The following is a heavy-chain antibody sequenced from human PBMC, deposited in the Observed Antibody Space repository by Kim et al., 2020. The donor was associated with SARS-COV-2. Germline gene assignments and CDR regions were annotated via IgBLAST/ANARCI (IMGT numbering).Heavy chain of an antibody. CDR1: GGSFSGYY. J-gene: IGHJ6*02. CDR3: ARGFTGIAAAGYYYYGMDV. CDR2: INHGGST. D-gene: IGHD6-13*01. V-gene: IGHV4-34*01. Sequence: SETLSLTCAVYGGSFSGYYWSWIRQPPGKGLEWIGEINHGGSTNYNPSLKSRVTISVDTSKNQFSLKLSSVTAADTAVDYCARGFTGIAAAGYYYYGMDVWGQGTTVTVSS.